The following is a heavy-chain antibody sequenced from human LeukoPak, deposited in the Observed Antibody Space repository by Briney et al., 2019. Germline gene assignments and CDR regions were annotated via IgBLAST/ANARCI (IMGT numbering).Heavy chain of an antibody. D-gene: IGHD5-12*01. CDR2: INGSGGST. CDR3: AKGLKGYSGYAPGHFDY. CDR1: GFTFSSYS. J-gene: IGHJ4*02. Sequence: PSGRSLRLSSAATGFTFSSYSMSWVRQAPGKGLEWVSAINGSGGSTYYADSVKGRFTISRENSKNRVHLQMNSLGAEDAAVYYCAKGLKGYSGYAPGHFDYWGQGTLVTVSS. V-gene: IGHV3-23*01.